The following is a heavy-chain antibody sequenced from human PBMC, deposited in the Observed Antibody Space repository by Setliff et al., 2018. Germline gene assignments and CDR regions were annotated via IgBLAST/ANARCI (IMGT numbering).Heavy chain of an antibody. CDR2: ISSIGNT. J-gene: IGHJ4*01. CDR3: VRPGGTTVVARHFDY. V-gene: IGHV4-39*01. D-gene: IGHD2-15*01. Sequence: SETLSLTCTVSGGSVSSTSYYWGWIRQPPGKGLEWIGCISSIGNTYYNPSLGSRLTISIDTSRNQFSLELRSVTVADTATYYCVRPGGTTVVARHFDYWGSGILVTVSS. CDR1: GGSVSSTSYY.